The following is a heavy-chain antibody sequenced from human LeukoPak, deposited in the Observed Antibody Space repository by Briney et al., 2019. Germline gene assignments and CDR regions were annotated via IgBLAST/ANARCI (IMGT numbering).Heavy chain of an antibody. CDR3: ARSQGSGYYGAWAFDI. J-gene: IGHJ3*02. D-gene: IGHD3-22*01. CDR2: ISSSGSTI. CDR1: GFTFSSYE. V-gene: IGHV3-48*03. Sequence: GGSLRLSCAASGFTFSSYEMNWVRQAPGKGLEGVSYISSSGSTIYYADSVKGRFTISRDNAKNSLYLQMNSLRAEDTAVYYCARSQGSGYYGAWAFDIWGQGTMVTVSS.